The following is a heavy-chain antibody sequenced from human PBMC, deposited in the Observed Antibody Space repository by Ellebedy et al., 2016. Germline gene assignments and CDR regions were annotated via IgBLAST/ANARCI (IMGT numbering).Heavy chain of an antibody. CDR1: GGTFSSYA. Sequence: ASVKVSCKASGGTFSSYAISWVRQAPGQGLEWMGRIIPILGIANYAQKFQGRVTITADKSTSTAYMELSSLRSEDTAVYYCARGTAVAGVRYYYGMDVWGQGTTVTVSS. CDR2: IIPILGIA. V-gene: IGHV1-69*04. J-gene: IGHJ6*02. CDR3: ARGTAVAGVRYYYGMDV. D-gene: IGHD6-19*01.